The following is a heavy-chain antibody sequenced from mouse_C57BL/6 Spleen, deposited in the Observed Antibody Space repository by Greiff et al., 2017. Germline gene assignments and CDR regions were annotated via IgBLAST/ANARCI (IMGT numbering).Heavy chain of an antibody. Sequence: QVQLQQSGPELVKPGASVKISCKASGYAFSSSWMNWVKQRPGKGLEWIGRIYPGDGDTNYNGKFKGKATLTADKSSSTAYMQLSSLTAEDSAVYFCARSEDYWGQGTTLTVSS. CDR2: IYPGDGDT. CDR1: GYAFSSSW. J-gene: IGHJ2*01. V-gene: IGHV1-82*01. CDR3: ARSEDY.